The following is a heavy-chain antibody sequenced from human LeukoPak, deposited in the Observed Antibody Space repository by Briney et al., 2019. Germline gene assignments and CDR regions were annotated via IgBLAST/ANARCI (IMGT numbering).Heavy chain of an antibody. CDR2: IYYSGST. CDR1: GGSISSGGYY. J-gene: IGHJ6*02. Sequence: SETLSLTCTVSGGSISSGGYYWSWIRQHPGKGLEWIGYIYYSGSTYYNPSLKSRVTISVDTSKNQFSLKLSSVTAADTAVYYCAREVAEWLFDSDDYYYYGMDVWGQGTTVTVSS. CDR3: AREVAEWLFDSDDYYYYGMDV. D-gene: IGHD3-3*01. V-gene: IGHV4-31*03.